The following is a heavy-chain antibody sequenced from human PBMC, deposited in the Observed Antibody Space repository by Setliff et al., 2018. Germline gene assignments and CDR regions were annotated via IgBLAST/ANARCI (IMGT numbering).Heavy chain of an antibody. D-gene: IGHD1-1*01. CDR3: ARVRNTQNAFFDY. V-gene: IGHV4-38-2*01. CDR2: IYHSGNT. CDR1: GDSISSTYH. Sequence: SETLSLTCDVSGDSISSTYHWGWVRQSPGKGLEWIGTIYHSGNTYYNPSLNSRLTISVDTSKNQFSLRLTSVTAADTAIYYCARVRNTQNAFFDYWSQGTQVTVSS. J-gene: IGHJ4*02.